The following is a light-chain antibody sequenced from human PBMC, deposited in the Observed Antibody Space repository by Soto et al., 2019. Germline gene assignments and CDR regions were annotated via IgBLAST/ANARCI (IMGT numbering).Light chain of an antibody. CDR1: QSVSSN. V-gene: IGKV3-15*01. CDR3: QQDNNWPLLT. J-gene: IGKJ4*01. CDR2: GAS. Sequence: EIVMTQSPATLSVSPGERATLSCRASQSVSSNLAWYQQKPGQAHRLLIYGASTRATGIPARFSGSGSGTEFTRTISSLQSEDFAVYYCQQDNNWPLLTFGGGTKVEIK.